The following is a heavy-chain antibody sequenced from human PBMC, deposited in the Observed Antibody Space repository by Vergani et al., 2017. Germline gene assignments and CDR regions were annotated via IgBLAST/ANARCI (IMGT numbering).Heavy chain of an antibody. D-gene: IGHD2-2*01. J-gene: IGHJ5*02. CDR1: GYTFTSHA. CDR2: TNTNTGNP. V-gene: IGHV7-4-1*02. Sequence: QVQLVQSGSELKKPGASVKVSCKASGYTFTSHAMNWVRQAPGQGLEWMGWTNTNTGNPTYAQGFTGRLVFSLDTSVSTAYLQISSLKAEDTAVHYCARGSPSALLPYCSITSCYYNWFAAGSEGCLVTVSS. CDR3: ARGSPSALLPYCSITSCYYNWFAA.